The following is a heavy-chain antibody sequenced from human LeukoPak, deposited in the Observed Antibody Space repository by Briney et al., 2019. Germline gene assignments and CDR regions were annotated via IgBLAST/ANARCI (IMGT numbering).Heavy chain of an antibody. CDR1: GFTFSSYG. CDR2: ISYDGSNK. D-gene: IGHD1-26*01. Sequence: GGSLRLSCAASGFTFSSYGMHWVRQAPGKGLEWVAVISYDGSNKYYADSVKGRFIISRDNSKNTLYLQMNSLRAEDTAVYYCAKDSGSYLGLGGYWGQGTLVTVSS. J-gene: IGHJ4*02. CDR3: AKDSGSYLGLGGY. V-gene: IGHV3-30*18.